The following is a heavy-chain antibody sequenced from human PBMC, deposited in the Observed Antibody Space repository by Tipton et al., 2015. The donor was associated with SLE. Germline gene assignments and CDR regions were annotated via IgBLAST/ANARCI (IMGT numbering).Heavy chain of an antibody. V-gene: IGHV4-38-2*02. CDR2: INHTGST. J-gene: IGHJ6*03. CDR3: ARGSYYMDV. Sequence: TLSLTCTVSGYSISSGNYWGWIRQPPGKGLEWIGEINHTGSTNYNPSLKSRVTISEDTSKSEFSLNLRSVTAADTAVYYCARGSYYMDVWDKGTTVTVSS. CDR1: GYSISSGNY.